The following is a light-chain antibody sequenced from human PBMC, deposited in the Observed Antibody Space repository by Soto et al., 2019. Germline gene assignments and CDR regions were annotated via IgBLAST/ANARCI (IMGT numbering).Light chain of an antibody. CDR2: GAS. Sequence: EIVWTQSPGTLALSPGERATLSCRARQSVSSSYLAWYQQKPGQAPRLLIYGASSRATGIPDRFSASGSGTDLTLTISILEPEDFAVYYCQQYGRSPWTFGQGTKMEIK. CDR1: QSVSSSY. V-gene: IGKV3-20*01. CDR3: QQYGRSPWT. J-gene: IGKJ1*01.